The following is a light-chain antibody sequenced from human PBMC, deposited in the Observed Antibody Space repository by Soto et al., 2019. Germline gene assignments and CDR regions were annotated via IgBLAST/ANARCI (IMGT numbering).Light chain of an antibody. CDR3: CSYAGSDTFPNRV. CDR2: DVS. V-gene: IGLV2-11*01. CDR1: SSDVGGYNY. J-gene: IGLJ3*02. Sequence: QSALTQPRSVSGSPGQSVTISCTGTSSDVGGYNYVSWYQQHPGKAPKLMIYDVSKRPSGVPDRFSGSKSGNTASLTISGLQAEDEADYYCCSYAGSDTFPNRVFGGGTKLTVL.